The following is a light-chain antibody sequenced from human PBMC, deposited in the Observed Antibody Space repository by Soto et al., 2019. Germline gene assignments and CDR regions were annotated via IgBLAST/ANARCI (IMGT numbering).Light chain of an antibody. CDR2: LGS. J-gene: IGKJ5*01. V-gene: IGKV2-28*01. CDR1: QSLLHSNVYNY. CDR3: VQALQTPLSIT. Sequence: DIVMTQSPLSLPVTPGEPASISCRSSQSLLHSNVYNYLGWYLQKPGQSPQLLIYLGSNRASGVPDWFSGSGSGTDVTLKISRVEAEDVGVYYCVQALQTPLSITFGQATRLVIK.